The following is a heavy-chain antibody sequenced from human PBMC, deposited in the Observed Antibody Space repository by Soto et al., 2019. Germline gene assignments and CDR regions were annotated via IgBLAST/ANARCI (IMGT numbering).Heavy chain of an antibody. CDR3: ARDREAGYNFYYGMDV. CDR1: GADINTYS. D-gene: IGHD6-19*01. Sequence: TSETLSLTCIVSGADINTYSWTWIRQPAGKGLEWIGRIYTSASINYNPSLKGRVTLSVDTSTNQVSLRLASVTAADTAIYYCARDREAGYNFYYGMDVWGQGTTVTVSS. J-gene: IGHJ6*02. V-gene: IGHV4-4*07. CDR2: IYTSASI.